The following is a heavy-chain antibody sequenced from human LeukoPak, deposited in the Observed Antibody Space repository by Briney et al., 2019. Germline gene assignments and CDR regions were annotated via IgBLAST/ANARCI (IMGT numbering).Heavy chain of an antibody. V-gene: IGHV4-34*01. D-gene: IGHD6-13*01. J-gene: IGHJ3*02. CDR3: AREQPPDNDAFDI. Sequence: SETLSLTCAVYGGSFSGYYWSWIHQPPGKGLEWIGEINHSGSTNYNPSLKSRVTISVDTSKNQFSLKLSSVTAADTAVYYCAREQPPDNDAFDIWGQGTMVTVSS. CDR2: INHSGST. CDR1: GGSFSGYY.